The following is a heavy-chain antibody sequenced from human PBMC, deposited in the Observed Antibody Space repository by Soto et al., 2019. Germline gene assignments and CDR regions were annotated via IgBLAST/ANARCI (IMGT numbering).Heavy chain of an antibody. Sequence: EVQLVETGGGLIQPGGSLRLSCAASGFSISSNYMTWVRQAPGKGLEWVSLLYSGGTSSYADSVKGRFTISRDNSKNTLFLQMTRLKTEDTAVYYCARGQQVSTIRGVQGFDYWGQGTLVTVSS. CDR2: LYSGGTS. D-gene: IGHD3-10*01. J-gene: IGHJ4*02. CDR1: GFSISSNY. V-gene: IGHV3-53*02. CDR3: ARGQQVSTIRGVQGFDY.